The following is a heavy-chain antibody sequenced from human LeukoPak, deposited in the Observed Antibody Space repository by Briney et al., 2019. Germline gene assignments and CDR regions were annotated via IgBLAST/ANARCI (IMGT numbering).Heavy chain of an antibody. CDR1: GFTFSSYG. CDR3: AKDVPYYDSSGSPY. V-gene: IGHV3-30*18. J-gene: IGHJ4*02. Sequence: GGSLRLSCAASGFTFSSYGMHWVRQAPGKGLEWVAVISYDGSNKYYADSVKGRFTISRDNSKNTLYLQMNSLRAEDTAVYYCAKDVPYYDSSGSPYWGQGTLVTVSS. D-gene: IGHD3-22*01. CDR2: ISYDGSNK.